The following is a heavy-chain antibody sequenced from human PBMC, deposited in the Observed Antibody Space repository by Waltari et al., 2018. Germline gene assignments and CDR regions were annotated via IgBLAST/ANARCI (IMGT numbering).Heavy chain of an antibody. CDR2: INAGNGNT. J-gene: IGHJ3*02. V-gene: IGHV1-3*01. Sequence: QVQLVQSGAEVKKPGASVKVSCKASGYTFTSYAMHWVRQAPGQRLEWMGWINAGNGNTKYSQKFQGRVTITRDTSASTAYMELSSLRSEDTAVYYCAREEERGSSGWYAFDIWGQGTMVTVSS. CDR1: GYTFTSYA. CDR3: AREEERGSSGWYAFDI. D-gene: IGHD6-19*01.